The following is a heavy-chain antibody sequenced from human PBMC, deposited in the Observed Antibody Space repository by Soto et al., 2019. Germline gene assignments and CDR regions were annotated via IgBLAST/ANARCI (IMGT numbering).Heavy chain of an antibody. J-gene: IGHJ6*02. CDR1: GESFSDYF. D-gene: IGHD3-10*01. V-gene: IGHV4-34*01. CDR2: IDQTGRT. CDR3: ARGVGSGRDYGLDV. Sequence: QVQLQQWGAGLLKPSETLSLTCAVSGESFSDYFWSWIRQPPGKGLEWIGEIDQTGRTNYNPSLMSRVIMSVDTSKNQFSLNLSSVTAADTAMYYCARGVGSGRDYGLDVWGQGTTVTVS.